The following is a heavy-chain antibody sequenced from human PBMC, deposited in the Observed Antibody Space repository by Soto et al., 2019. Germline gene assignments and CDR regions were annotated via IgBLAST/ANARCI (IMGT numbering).Heavy chain of an antibody. Sequence: QVQLVQSGAEVKKPGASVKLSCRTSGYTFTHYYIHWVRQAPGQGLEWLGIINPASGSTNYAQDFQGRVTLTMDTSTNTVYMDLSGLRAEATAIFCFARDLAGCDHWGQGTLVTVSS. V-gene: IGHV1-46*01. J-gene: IGHJ4*02. CDR2: INPASGST. CDR3: ARDLAGCDH. D-gene: IGHD3-3*02. CDR1: GYTFTHYY.